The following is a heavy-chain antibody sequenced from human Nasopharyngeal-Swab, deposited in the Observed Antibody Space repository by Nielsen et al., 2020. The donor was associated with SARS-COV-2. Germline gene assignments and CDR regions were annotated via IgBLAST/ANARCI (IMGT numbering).Heavy chain of an antibody. Sequence: SETLSLTCTVSGGSISSGSYYWSWIRQPAGKGLEWIGRIYTSGSTNYNPSLKSRVTISVDTSKNQFSLKLSSVTAADTAVYYCASEGALVPAAMTYYFDYWGQGTLVTVSS. D-gene: IGHD2-2*01. CDR2: IYTSGST. CDR3: ASEGALVPAAMTYYFDY. CDR1: GGSISSGSYY. V-gene: IGHV4-61*02. J-gene: IGHJ4*02.